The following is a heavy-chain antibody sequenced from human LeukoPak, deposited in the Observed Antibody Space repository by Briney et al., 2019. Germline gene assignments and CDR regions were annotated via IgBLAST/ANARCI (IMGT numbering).Heavy chain of an antibody. CDR2: IYYSGST. J-gene: IGHJ4*02. V-gene: IGHV4-39*07. Sequence: SETLSLTCTVSGGSIGSSSYYWGWIRQPPGKGLNWIGSIYYSGSTYYNPSLKSRVTISVDTSRDQFSLKLSSVTAADTAVYYCARRYFRYYSGSYYSPSYFDYWGQGTLVTVSS. CDR3: ARRYFRYYSGSYYSPSYFDY. D-gene: IGHD1-26*01. CDR1: GGSIGSSSYY.